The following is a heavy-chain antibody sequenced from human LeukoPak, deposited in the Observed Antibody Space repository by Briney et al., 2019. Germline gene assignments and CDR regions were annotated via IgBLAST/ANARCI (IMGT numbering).Heavy chain of an antibody. J-gene: IGHJ4*02. CDR2: IYYSGST. Sequence: SETLSLTCTVSGGSISSYYWSWIRQPPGKGLEWIGYIYYSGSTNYNPSLKSRVTISVDTSKNQFSLKLSSVTAADTAIYYCARDKGHYDVDYWGQGTLVTVSS. V-gene: IGHV4-59*12. CDR3: ARDKGHYDVDY. D-gene: IGHD3-16*01. CDR1: GGSISSYY.